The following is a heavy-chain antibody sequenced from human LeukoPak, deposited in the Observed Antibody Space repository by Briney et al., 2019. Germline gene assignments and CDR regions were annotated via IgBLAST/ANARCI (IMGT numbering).Heavy chain of an antibody. CDR3: ARHGSGSSTFGY. CDR2: IYYSGST. CDR1: GGSIRSSSYY. J-gene: IGHJ4*02. Sequence: SETLSLTCTVSGGSIRSSSYYWGWIRQPPGKGLEWIGSIYYSGSTFYNPSLQSRVTISVDTSKNQFSLKLSSVTAADTAVYYCARHGSGSSTFGYWGQGTLVTVSS. D-gene: IGHD1-26*01. V-gene: IGHV4-39*01.